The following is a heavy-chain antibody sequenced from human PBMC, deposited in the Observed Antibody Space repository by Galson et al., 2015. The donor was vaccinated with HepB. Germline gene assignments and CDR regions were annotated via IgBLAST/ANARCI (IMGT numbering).Heavy chain of an antibody. CDR2: ISSSGGIT. CDR3: AKGDSSGWFYFDY. D-gene: IGHD6-19*01. CDR1: GFTFSGYA. Sequence: SLRLSCATSGFTFSGYAMTWVRQPPGKGLEWVSTISSSGGITYYADSVKGRFTISRDSSKNTLYLQMSTLRAEDTAVYYCAKGDSSGWFYFDYWGQGTLVTVSS. J-gene: IGHJ4*02. V-gene: IGHV3-23*01.